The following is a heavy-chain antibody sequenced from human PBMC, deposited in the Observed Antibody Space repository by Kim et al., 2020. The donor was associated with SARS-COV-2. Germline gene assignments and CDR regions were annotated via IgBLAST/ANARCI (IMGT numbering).Heavy chain of an antibody. CDR3: ARHASGSGSNWLGP. CDR2: IYYGGST. CDR1: GGYIGGYY. J-gene: IGHJ5*02. V-gene: IGHV4-59*08. Sequence: SETLSLTCTVSGGYIGGYYWSWLRQAPGKGLEWIGYIYYGGSTKDNPYLESRVTISRDASKNEVSLRLSAVTAADAAMYYCARHASGSGSNWLGPWGPGT. D-gene: IGHD3-10*01.